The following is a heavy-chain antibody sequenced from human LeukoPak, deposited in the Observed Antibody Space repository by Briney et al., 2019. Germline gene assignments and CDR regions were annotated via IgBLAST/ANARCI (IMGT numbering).Heavy chain of an antibody. Sequence: ASVKVSCKASGYTFTSYDINWVRQATGQGLEWMGWMNPNSGNTGYAQKFQGRVTMTRITSISTAYMELSSLRSEDTAVYYCARGAWITMIVVVIPTGFDYWGQGTLVTVSS. CDR1: GYTFTSYD. D-gene: IGHD3-22*01. J-gene: IGHJ4*02. V-gene: IGHV1-8*01. CDR3: ARGAWITMIVVVIPTGFDY. CDR2: MNPNSGNT.